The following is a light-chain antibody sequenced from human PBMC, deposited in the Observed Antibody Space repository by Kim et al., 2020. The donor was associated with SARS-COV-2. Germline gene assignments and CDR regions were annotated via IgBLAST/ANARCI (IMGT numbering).Light chain of an antibody. CDR3: QSVDSSGTYYV. CDR2: KDS. CDR1: ALPKQY. V-gene: IGLV3-25*03. Sequence: PGQKARITCSGDALPKQYAYWYQQKPGQAPVLLIYKDSERPSGIPERFSGSSSGTTVTLTISGVQAEDEADYFCQSVDSSGTYYVFGAGTKVTVL. J-gene: IGLJ1*01.